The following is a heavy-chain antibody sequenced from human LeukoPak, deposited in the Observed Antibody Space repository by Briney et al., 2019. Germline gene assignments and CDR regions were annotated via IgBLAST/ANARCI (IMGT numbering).Heavy chain of an antibody. Sequence: AGGSLRLSCAASGFTVSSTYISWVRQAPGQGLEWVSVIYRGGNTYYADSVKGRFTISRDNSKNTLYLQMNSLRAEDTAVYYCARGGSSGYYYHFDYWGQGTLVTASS. CDR1: GFTVSSTY. CDR3: ARGGSSGYYYHFDY. CDR2: IYRGGNT. V-gene: IGHV3-53*01. D-gene: IGHD3-22*01. J-gene: IGHJ4*02.